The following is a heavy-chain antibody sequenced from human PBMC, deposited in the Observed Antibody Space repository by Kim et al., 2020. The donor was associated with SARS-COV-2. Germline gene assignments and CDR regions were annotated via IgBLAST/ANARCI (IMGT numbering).Heavy chain of an antibody. CDR1: GFTFGDYA. D-gene: IGHD3-9*01. J-gene: IGHJ6*02. CDR2: IRSKAYGGTT. CDR3: TRARYFWAGYYYYGMDV. V-gene: IGHV3-49*03. Sequence: GGSLRLSCTASGFTFGDYAMSWFRQAPGKGLEWVGFIRSKAYGGTTEYAASVKGRFTISRDDSKSIAYLQMNSLKTEDTAVYYCTRARYFWAGYYYYGMDVWGQGTTVTVSS.